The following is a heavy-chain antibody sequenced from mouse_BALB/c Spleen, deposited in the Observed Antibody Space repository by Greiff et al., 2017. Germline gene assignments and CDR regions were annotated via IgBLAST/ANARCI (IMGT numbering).Heavy chain of an antibody. CDR1: GFSLTSYG. Sequence: VQLQQSGPGLVQPSQSLSITCTVSGFSLTSYGVHWVRQSPGKGLEWLGVIWSGGSTDYNAAFISRLSISKDNSKSQVFFKMNSLQANDTAIYYCASYDSYYAMDYWGQGTSVTVSS. CDR2: IWSGGST. J-gene: IGHJ4*01. V-gene: IGHV2-2*02. CDR3: ASYDSYYAMDY. D-gene: IGHD2-4*01.